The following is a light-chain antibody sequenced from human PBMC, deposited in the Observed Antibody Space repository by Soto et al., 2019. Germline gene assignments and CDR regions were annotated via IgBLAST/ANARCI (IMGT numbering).Light chain of an antibody. V-gene: IGKV1-39*01. CDR3: QQSYSTPLT. CDR1: QSISSY. J-gene: IGKJ4*01. CDR2: AAS. Sequence: DIHMTQSPSSLSASVVYRVTITCLASQSISSYLNWYQQKPGKAPKLLIYAASSLQSGVPSRFSGSGSGTDFTLTISSLQPEDFATYYCQQSYSTPLTFGGGTKVDI.